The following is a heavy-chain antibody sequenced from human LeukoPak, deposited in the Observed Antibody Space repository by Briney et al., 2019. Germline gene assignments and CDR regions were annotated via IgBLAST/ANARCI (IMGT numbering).Heavy chain of an antibody. V-gene: IGHV1-24*01. CDR2: FDPEDGET. CDR1: GHTLTELS. Sequence: ASVKVSCKVSGHTLTELSMHWVREAPGKGLEWMGGFDPEDGETIYAQKFQGRVTMAEDTSTDTAYMELRSLRSEDTAVYYCATLPDRDGDYWGQGTLVTVSS. D-gene: IGHD5-24*01. CDR3: ATLPDRDGDY. J-gene: IGHJ4*02.